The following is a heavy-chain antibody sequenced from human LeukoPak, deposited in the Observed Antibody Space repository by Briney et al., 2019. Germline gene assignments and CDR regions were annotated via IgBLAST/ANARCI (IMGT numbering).Heavy chain of an antibody. J-gene: IGHJ4*02. Sequence: SETLSLTCAVYGGSFSGYYWSWIRQPPGKGLEWIGEINHSGRTNYNPSLKSRIVISVDTSNNQFSLNLISVTAADTAVYYCARGRSIRFLEWLLYKPFDYWGQGTLVTVSS. CDR2: INHSGRT. CDR1: GGSFSGYY. CDR3: ARGRSIRFLEWLLYKPFDY. V-gene: IGHV4-34*01. D-gene: IGHD3-3*01.